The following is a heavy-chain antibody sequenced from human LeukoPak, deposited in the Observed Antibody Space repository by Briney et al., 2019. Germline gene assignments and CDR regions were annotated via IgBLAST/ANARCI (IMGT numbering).Heavy chain of an antibody. J-gene: IGHJ4*02. CDR1: GCTFSYFW. CDR2: VNTDGSYS. V-gene: IGHV3-74*01. Sequence: GGSLRLSCAASGCTFSYFWMHWFRQTPGKGLVWVSCVNTDGSYSSYADSVKGRFTISRDNVRNTLYLQVNSLRAEDSAVYYCARDFDGPRASDYWGQGISVTVSS. CDR3: ARDFDGPRASDY. D-gene: IGHD4-17*01.